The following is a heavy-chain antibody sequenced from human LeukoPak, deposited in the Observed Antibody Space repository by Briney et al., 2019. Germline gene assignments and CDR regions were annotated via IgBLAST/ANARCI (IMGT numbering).Heavy chain of an antibody. D-gene: IGHD4-17*01. CDR3: VRVNDYGDRNLYYFGY. CDR2: IYSGGNT. J-gene: IGHJ4*02. CDR1: GLTVSRNY. V-gene: IGHV3-66*01. Sequence: QSGGSLRLSCAASGLTVSRNYMSWVRQAPGKGLEWVSVIYSGGNTYYADSVKGRFTISRDNSKNTLYLQTSSLRGEDTAVYYCVRVNDYGDRNLYYFGYWGQGTLVTVSS.